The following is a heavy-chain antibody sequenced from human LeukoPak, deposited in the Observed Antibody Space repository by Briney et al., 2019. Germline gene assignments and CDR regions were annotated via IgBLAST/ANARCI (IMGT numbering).Heavy chain of an antibody. D-gene: IGHD2-15*01. CDR1: GGSISSGGYY. J-gene: IGHJ4*02. CDR2: IYYSGST. V-gene: IGHV4-31*03. CDR3: ARAWCSGGSCIDY. Sequence: SETLSLTCTVSGGSISSGGYYWSWIRQHPGKGLEWIGYIYYSGSTYYNPSLKSRVTISVDTSKNQFSLKLSSVTAADTAVYYCARAWCSGGSCIDYWGQGTLVTVSS.